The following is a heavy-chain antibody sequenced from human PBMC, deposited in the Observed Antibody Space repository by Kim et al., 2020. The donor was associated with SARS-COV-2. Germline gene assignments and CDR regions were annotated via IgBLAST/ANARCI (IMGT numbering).Heavy chain of an antibody. Sequence: ASVKVSCKASGYTFTSYGISWVRQAPGQGLEWMGWISAYNGNTNYAQKLQGRVTMTTDTSTSTAYMELRSLRSDDTAVYYCARAPDVHPEGWFDPWGQGTLVTVSS. V-gene: IGHV1-18*01. CDR2: ISAYNGNT. J-gene: IGHJ5*02. CDR3: ARAPDVHPEGWFDP. CDR1: GYTFTSYG. D-gene: IGHD1-1*01.